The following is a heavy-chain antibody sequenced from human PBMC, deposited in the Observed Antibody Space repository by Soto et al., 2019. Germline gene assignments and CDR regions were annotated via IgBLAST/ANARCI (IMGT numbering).Heavy chain of an antibody. CDR1: GYAFTDSF. Sequence: QVQLVQSGAEVKTPGASVTVSCKTSGYAFTDSFIHWLRQAPGHGLEWMGMINPFGGRVTCAQRFQGRVTMTKDTSANTVYLELNSLVPEQTGVYYCARARTGTLNVVDHWGQGTLVSVSS. V-gene: IGHV1-46*01. D-gene: IGHD1-1*01. CDR3: ARARTGTLNVVDH. CDR2: INPFGGRV. J-gene: IGHJ4*02.